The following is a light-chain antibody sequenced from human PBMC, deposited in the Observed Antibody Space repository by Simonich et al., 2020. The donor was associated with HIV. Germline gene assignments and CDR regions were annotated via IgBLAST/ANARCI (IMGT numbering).Light chain of an antibody. V-gene: IGKV3-15*01. CDR2: GAS. CDR1: QSVSSD. Sequence: EIVMTQSPATLSVSPGERATLSCRASQSVSSDLAWYQQKPGQAPSLLIYGASTRASGIPARYSGSGSGTEFTLTISNMQSEDFAVYYCQQYDNWPPLFGPGTKVDI. J-gene: IGKJ3*01. CDR3: QQYDNWPPL.